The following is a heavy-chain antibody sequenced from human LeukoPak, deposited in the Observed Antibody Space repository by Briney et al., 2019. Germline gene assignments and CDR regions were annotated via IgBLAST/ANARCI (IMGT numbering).Heavy chain of an antibody. J-gene: IGHJ4*02. CDR1: GGSISSSDYY. CDR3: ARRGLDWSVFDY. CDR2: IFYTGTT. V-gene: IGHV4-39*01. D-gene: IGHD3/OR15-3a*01. Sequence: SQTLSLTCSVSGGSISSSDYYWVWIRQPPGKGLAWIANIFYTGTTHYNPSLKSRVTISVDTSKNQFSVKVNSVTAADTAVYYCARRGLDWSVFDYWGRGTLVTVSS.